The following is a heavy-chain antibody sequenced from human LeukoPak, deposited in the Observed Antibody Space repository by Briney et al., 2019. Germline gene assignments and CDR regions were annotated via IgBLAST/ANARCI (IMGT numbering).Heavy chain of an antibody. J-gene: IGHJ4*02. CDR1: GGSISSYY. V-gene: IGHV4-59*01. CDR2: IYYSGST. Sequence: SETLSLTCAVSGGSISSYYWSWIRQPPGKGLEWIGYIYYSGSTNYNPSLKSRVTISVDTSKNQFSLKLGSVTAADTAVYYCARFMTTVSYGLDYWGQGTLVTVSS. CDR3: ARFMTTVSYGLDY. D-gene: IGHD4-17*01.